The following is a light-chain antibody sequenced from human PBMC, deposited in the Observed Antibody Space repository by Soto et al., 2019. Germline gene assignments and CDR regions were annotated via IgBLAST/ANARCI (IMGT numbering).Light chain of an antibody. Sequence: DIQMTQSPSSLSASVGDRVTITCRASQGISTYLNWYQQKPGKAPKLLIYAASSLQSRVPSRFSGSGSGTDFTLTISSLQPEDFATYYCQQSYSLRTFGQGTKVEIK. CDR1: QGISTY. V-gene: IGKV1-39*01. CDR2: AAS. CDR3: QQSYSLRT. J-gene: IGKJ1*01.